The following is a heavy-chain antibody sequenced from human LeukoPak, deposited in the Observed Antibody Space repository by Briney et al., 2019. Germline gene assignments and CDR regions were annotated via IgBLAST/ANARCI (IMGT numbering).Heavy chain of an antibody. CDR1: GFTFSNYG. V-gene: IGHV3-30*02. D-gene: IGHD6-13*01. Sequence: GGSLRLSCAASGFTFSNYGIHWVRQAPSKGLEWVAFIRYDGSDKYYADSVKGRFTISRDSSKNTVYLQMNSLSDEDTAVYYCARSPYRGGSSWTEFDYWGQGTLVTVSS. J-gene: IGHJ4*02. CDR2: IRYDGSDK. CDR3: ARSPYRGGSSWTEFDY.